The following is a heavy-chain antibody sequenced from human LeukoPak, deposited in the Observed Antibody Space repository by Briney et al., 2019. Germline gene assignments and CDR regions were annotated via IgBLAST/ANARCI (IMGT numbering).Heavy chain of an antibody. V-gene: IGHV4-39*01. CDR1: GGSISSSSYY. D-gene: IGHD2-2*01. J-gene: IGHJ4*02. CDR2: IYYSGST. CDR3: ARTSSTLAEGTLDY. Sequence: SETLSLTCTVSGGSISSSSYYRGWIRQPPGKGLEWIGSIYYSGSTYYNPSLKSRVTISVDTSKNQFSLKLSSVTAADTAVYYCARTSSTLAEGTLDYWGQGTLVTVSS.